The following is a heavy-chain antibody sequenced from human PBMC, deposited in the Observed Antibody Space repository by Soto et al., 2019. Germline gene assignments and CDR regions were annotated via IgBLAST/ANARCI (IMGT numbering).Heavy chain of an antibody. J-gene: IGHJ6*02. D-gene: IGHD2-2*02. CDR3: AIPYCSSTSCYTRRDYYYGMDV. CDR2: IIPIFGTA. V-gene: IGHV1-69*01. Sequence: QVQLVQSGAEVKKPGSSVKVSCKASGGTFSSYAISWVRQAPGQGLEWMGGIIPIFGTANYAQKFQGRVTITADESTSTAYMELCSLRSEDTAVYYCAIPYCSSTSCYTRRDYYYGMDVWGQGTTVTVSS. CDR1: GGTFSSYA.